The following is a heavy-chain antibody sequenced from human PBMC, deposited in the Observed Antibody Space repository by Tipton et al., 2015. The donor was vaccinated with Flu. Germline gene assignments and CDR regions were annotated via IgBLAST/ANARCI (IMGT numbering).Heavy chain of an antibody. CDR3: ARSMARPIVAVGTPYHY. CDR1: GGPISSGSHY. D-gene: IGHD2-2*01. V-gene: IGHV4-39*07. CDR2: IYHLGST. J-gene: IGHJ4*02. Sequence: TLSLTCTVSGGPISSGSHYWGWVRQPAGKGLEWVGSIYHLGSTRYTPSLKSRVTISIDPSKNQFSLNLTSVTAADTAVYYCARSMARPIVAVGTPYHYWGPGTLLTVSS.